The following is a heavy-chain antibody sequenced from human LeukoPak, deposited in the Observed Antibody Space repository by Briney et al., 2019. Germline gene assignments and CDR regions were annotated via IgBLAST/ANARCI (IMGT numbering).Heavy chain of an antibody. V-gene: IGHV7-4-1*02. CDR3: ASPSLKTVAGTLSSRLGY. CDR2: INTNTGNP. J-gene: IGHJ4*02. CDR1: GYTFTSYA. Sequence: VASVKVSCKASGYTFTSYAMNWVRQAPGQGLEWMGWINTNTGNPTYAQGFTGRFVFSLDTSVSTAYLQISSLKAEDTAAYYCASPSLKTVAGTLSSRLGYWGQGTLVTVSS. D-gene: IGHD6-19*01.